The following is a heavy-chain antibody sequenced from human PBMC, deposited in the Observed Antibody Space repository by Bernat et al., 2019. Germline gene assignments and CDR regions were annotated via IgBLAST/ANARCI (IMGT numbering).Heavy chain of an antibody. CDR1: GYTFTSYG. D-gene: IGHD6-13*01. J-gene: IGHJ4*02. CDR3: ARDWRQQLVPNDYYYFDY. CDR2: ISAYNGNT. V-gene: IGHV1-18*04. Sequence: QVQLVQSGAEVKKPGASVKVSCKASGYTFTSYGISWVRQAPGQGLEWMGWISAYNGNTNYAQKLQGRVTMTPDTSTSTAYMELRSLRSDDKAVYYCARDWRQQLVPNDYYYFDYWGQGTLVTVSS.